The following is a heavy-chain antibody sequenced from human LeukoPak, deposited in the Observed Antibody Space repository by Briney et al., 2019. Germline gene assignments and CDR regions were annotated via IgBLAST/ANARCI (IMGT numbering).Heavy chain of an antibody. CDR3: ATFSRQQLLDDVFDI. CDR1: GFTVSSNY. V-gene: IGHV3-53*01. J-gene: IGHJ3*02. CDR2: IYSGGST. D-gene: IGHD6-13*01. Sequence: GGSLRLSCAASGFTVSSNYMSWVRQAPGKGLEWVSVIYSGGSTYYADSVKGRFTISRDNAKNSLYLQMNSLRAEDTAVYYCATFSRQQLLDDVFDIWGQGTMVTVSS.